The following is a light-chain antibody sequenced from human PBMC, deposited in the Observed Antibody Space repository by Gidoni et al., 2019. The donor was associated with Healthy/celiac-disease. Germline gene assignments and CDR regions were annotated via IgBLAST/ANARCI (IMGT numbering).Light chain of an antibody. CDR2: LGS. V-gene: IGKV2-28*01. Sequence: VMTQSPLSLPVTPGEPASISCRSSQSLLHSNGYNYLDWYLQKPGQSPQLLIYLGSNRASGVPDRFSGSGSGTDFTLKISRVEAEDVGVYYCMQALQTPLTFGGGTKVEIK. CDR3: MQALQTPLT. J-gene: IGKJ4*01. CDR1: QSLLHSNGYNY.